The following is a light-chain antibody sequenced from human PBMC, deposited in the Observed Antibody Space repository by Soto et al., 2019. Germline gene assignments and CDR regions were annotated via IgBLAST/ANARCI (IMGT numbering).Light chain of an antibody. Sequence: QSALTQPRSVSGSPGQSVTISCTGTSSDIGGYNYVSWYQQHPDKAPKLMIYDVSKRPSGVPDRFSGSKSGNTASLTISGLQDEDEAEYYCCSYVGSRTVVFGGGTKLTVL. J-gene: IGLJ2*01. CDR2: DVS. CDR3: CSYVGSRTVV. CDR1: SSDIGGYNY. V-gene: IGLV2-11*01.